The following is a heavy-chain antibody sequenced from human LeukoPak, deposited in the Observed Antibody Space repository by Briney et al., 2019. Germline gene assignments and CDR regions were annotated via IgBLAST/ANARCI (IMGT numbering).Heavy chain of an antibody. CDR2: INPNSGGT. J-gene: IGHJ4*02. D-gene: IGHD4-11*01. Sequence: ASVKVSCKVSGYTFTGYYLHWVRQAPGQGLEWMGRINPNSGGTNYAQKFQGRVTMTRDTSISTAYMELSSLRSDDTAVYYCARAQATVTTGSGGYWGQGTLVTVSS. V-gene: IGHV1-2*06. CDR3: ARAQATVTTGSGGY. CDR1: GYTFTGYY.